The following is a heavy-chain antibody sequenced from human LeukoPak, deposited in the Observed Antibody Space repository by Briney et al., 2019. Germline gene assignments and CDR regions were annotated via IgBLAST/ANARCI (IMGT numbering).Heavy chain of an antibody. D-gene: IGHD2-2*01. J-gene: IGHJ4*02. CDR1: GFTVSSYE. CDR2: ISSSGNTM. CDR3: ARRYCSSTSCTLDH. V-gene: IGHV3-48*03. Sequence: GGSLRLSCAASGFTVSSYEVNWVRQSPGKGLEGVSYISSSGNTMYYADSVKGRFRISRDNAKNSLYLQMNSLRAEDTAVYYCARRYCSSTSCTLDHWGQETLVTVSS.